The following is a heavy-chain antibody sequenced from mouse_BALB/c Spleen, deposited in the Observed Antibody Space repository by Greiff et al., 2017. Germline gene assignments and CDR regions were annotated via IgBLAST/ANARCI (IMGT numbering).Heavy chain of an antibody. D-gene: IGHD4-1*01. J-gene: IGHJ3*01. CDR3: TLNWDWFAY. V-gene: IGHV3-2*02. CDR2: ISYSGST. Sequence: ESGPGLVKPSQSLSLTCTVTGYSITSDYAWNWIRQFPGNKLEWMGYISYSGSTSYNPSLKSRISITRDTSKNQFFLQLNSVTTEDTATYYCTLNWDWFAYWGQGTLVTVSA. CDR1: GYSITSDYA.